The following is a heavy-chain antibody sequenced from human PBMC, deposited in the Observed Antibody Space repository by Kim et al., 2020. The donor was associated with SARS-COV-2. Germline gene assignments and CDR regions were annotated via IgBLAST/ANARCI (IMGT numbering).Heavy chain of an antibody. CDR3: ARESGGFYAFDI. D-gene: IGHD1-26*01. Sequence: GGSLRLSCAASGFTFSSYDMHWVRQATGKGLEWVSAIGTAGDTYYPGSVKGRFTISRENAKNSLYLQMNSLRAGDTAVYYCARESGGFYAFDIWGQGTMVTVSS. J-gene: IGHJ3*02. CDR2: IGTAGDT. V-gene: IGHV3-13*01. CDR1: GFTFSSYD.